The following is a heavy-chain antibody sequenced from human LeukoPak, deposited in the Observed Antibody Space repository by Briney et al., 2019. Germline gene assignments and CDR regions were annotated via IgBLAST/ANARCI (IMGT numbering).Heavy chain of an antibody. V-gene: IGHV3-21*04. CDR1: GFTFSSYS. Sequence: PGGSLRLSCAASGFTFSSYSMNWVRQAPGKGLEWVSSISSSSSYIYYADSVKGRFTISRDNSKNTLYLQMNSLRAEDTAVYYCAKGEDYYDSSGQLDYWGQGTLVTVSS. D-gene: IGHD3-22*01. CDR3: AKGEDYYDSSGQLDY. J-gene: IGHJ4*02. CDR2: ISSSSSYI.